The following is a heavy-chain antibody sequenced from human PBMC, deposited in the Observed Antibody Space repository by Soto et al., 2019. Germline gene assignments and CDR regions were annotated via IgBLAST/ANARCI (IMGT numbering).Heavy chain of an antibody. J-gene: IGHJ4*02. D-gene: IGHD6-19*01. CDR3: ARTFIHSSGWYDYFDS. V-gene: IGHV5-51*01. CDR2: IYPGDSDT. CDR1: TYSFTSYW. Sequence: PVESLKISCEGSTYSFTSYWIGWVRQMPVKVLEWMGIIYPGDSDTRYSPSFQGQVTISADKSISTAYLQWSSLKASDTAIYYCARTFIHSSGWYDYFDSWGQGTLVTVSS.